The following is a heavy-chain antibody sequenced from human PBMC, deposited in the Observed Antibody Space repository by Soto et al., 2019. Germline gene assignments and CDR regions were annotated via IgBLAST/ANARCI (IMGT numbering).Heavy chain of an antibody. J-gene: IGHJ1*01. CDR1: GGSSSNYY. CDR2: IYYSGST. Sequence: PSETLSLTYTVAGGSSSNYYWSWIRQHPGKGLEWIGYIYYSGSTYYNPSLKSRVTISVDTSKNQFSLKLSSVTAADTAVYYCGSMVRGVITAEYFQHWGQGTLVTVSS. V-gene: IGHV4-59*06. CDR3: GSMVRGVITAEYFQH. D-gene: IGHD3-10*01.